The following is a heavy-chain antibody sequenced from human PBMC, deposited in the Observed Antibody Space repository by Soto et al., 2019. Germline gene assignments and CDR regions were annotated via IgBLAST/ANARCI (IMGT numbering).Heavy chain of an antibody. CDR3: ARGTTSFDP. V-gene: IGHV4-39*07. CDR1: SVSINSNNYS. CDR2: INHGGST. J-gene: IGHJ5*02. Sequence: PSETLSLTCTVSSVSINSNNYSWSWIRQPPGKGLEWIGEINHGGSTNYNPSLKSRVTISVDTSKNQFSLKLSSVTAADTAVFYCARGTTSFDPWGQGTLVTVSS.